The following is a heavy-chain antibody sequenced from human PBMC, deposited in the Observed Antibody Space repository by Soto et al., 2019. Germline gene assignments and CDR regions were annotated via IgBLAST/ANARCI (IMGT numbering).Heavy chain of an antibody. Sequence: QVQLVQSGAEVKEPGSSVKVSCKTSGGTFSSNGLSWVRQAPGQGPEWVGGIIPIVDLVTYAQKFQGRVTITADESTSTAYMDLSSLRSEDTAVYYCARNREGYYFDYWGQGTLVTVSS. CDR2: IIPIVDLV. V-gene: IGHV1-69*12. J-gene: IGHJ4*02. CDR1: GGTFSSNG. CDR3: ARNREGYYFDY.